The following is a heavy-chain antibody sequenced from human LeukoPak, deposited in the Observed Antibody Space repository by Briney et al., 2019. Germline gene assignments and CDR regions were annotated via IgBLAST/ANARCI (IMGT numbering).Heavy chain of an antibody. CDR1: GYTFTSYG. J-gene: IGHJ3*02. CDR3: ARDARLFIRIFGVINGGGAFDI. Sequence: ASVKVSCKASGYTFTSYGISWVRQAPGQGLEWMGWISAYNGNTNYAQKLQGRVTMTTDTSTSTANMELRSLRSDDTAVYYCARDARLFIRIFGVINGGGAFDIWGQGTMVTVSS. D-gene: IGHD3-3*01. CDR2: ISAYNGNT. V-gene: IGHV1-18*01.